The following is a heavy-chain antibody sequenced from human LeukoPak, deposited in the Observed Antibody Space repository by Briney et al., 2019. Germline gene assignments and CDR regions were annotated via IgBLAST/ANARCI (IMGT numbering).Heavy chain of an antibody. CDR1: GGTFSSYA. D-gene: IGHD2-2*01. V-gene: IGHV1-69*05. CDR3: ARDYCSSTSCYPVDDY. CDR2: IIPIFGTA. Sequence: SVKVSCKAPGGTFSSYAIGWVRQAPGQGLEWMGRIIPIFGTANYAQKFQGRVTITTDESTSTAYMELSSPRSEDTAVYYCARDYCSSTSCYPVDDYWGQGTLVTVSS. J-gene: IGHJ4*02.